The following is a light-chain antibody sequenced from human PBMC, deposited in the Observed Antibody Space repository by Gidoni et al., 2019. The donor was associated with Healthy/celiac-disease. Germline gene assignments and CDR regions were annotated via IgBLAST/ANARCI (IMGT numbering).Light chain of an antibody. CDR3: SSYTSSSTYV. CDR1: SSDVGGYNY. J-gene: IGLJ1*01. Sequence: QSALTQPASVSGSPGQSITISCTGTSSDVGGYNYVSWYQQHPGKAPKLMIYEVSNRPLGVSNRFSGSKPGNTASLTISGLQAEDEADYYCSSYTSSSTYVFGTGTKVTVL. CDR2: EVS. V-gene: IGLV2-14*01.